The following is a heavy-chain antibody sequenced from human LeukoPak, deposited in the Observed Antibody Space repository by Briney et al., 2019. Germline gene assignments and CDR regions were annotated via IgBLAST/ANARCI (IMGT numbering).Heavy chain of an antibody. V-gene: IGHV4-59*01. CDR1: GGSISNYY. J-gene: IGHJ4*02. Sequence: PSETLSLTCTVSGGSISNYYWSWIRQSPGKGLEWNGYMYYIGSTNSNPSLKSRVTISVDTSKNQFSLKLSSVTAADTAVYYCARGTYGSGSYKYWGQGTLVTVSS. CDR3: ARGTYGSGSYKY. CDR2: MYYIGST. D-gene: IGHD3-10*01.